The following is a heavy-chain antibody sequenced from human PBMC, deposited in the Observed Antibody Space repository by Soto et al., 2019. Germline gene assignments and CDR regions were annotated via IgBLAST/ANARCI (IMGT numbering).Heavy chain of an antibody. J-gene: IGHJ5*01. D-gene: IGHD5-18*01. CDR1: GGSIRSYY. CDR2: IFYSGST. Sequence: ETLALACHVSGGSIRSYYWTGIRQPPGKGLEWLGYIFYSGSTFYNPSLKSRVTISIHTSKSQFSLQLTSVTAADTAVYYCARGAADTAMVDSWGQGTLVTVYS. CDR3: ARGAADTAMVDS. V-gene: IGHV4-59*12.